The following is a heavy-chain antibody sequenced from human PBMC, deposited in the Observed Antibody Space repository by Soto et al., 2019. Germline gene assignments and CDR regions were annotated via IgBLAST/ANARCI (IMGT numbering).Heavy chain of an antibody. CDR2: IIPIFGKA. J-gene: IGHJ4*02. Sequence: SVKVSCKASGGTFSSYAISGMRQAPGQGLEWMGGIIPIFGKANYEQKFQGRVTITADESTSTAYMALSILRSEDTAVYYCATTNGIGGATRCLDYWDQVSLVTGSS. D-gene: IGHD1-26*01. CDR1: GGTFSSYA. V-gene: IGHV1-69*13. CDR3: ATTNGIGGATRCLDY.